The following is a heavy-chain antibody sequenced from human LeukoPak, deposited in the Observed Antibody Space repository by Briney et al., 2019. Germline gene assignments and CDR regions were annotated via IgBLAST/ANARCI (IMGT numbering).Heavy chain of an antibody. CDR2: IYTSGST. J-gene: IGHJ3*02. CDR3: ARDRITMVRGVTDDAFDI. D-gene: IGHD3-10*01. CDR1: GGSISSYY. Sequence: SETLSLTCTVSGGSISSYYWSWIRQPAGKGLEWIGRIYTSGSTNYNPSLKSRVTMSVDTSKNQFSLKLSSVTAADTAVYYCARDRITMVRGVTDDAFDIWGQGTMVTVSS. V-gene: IGHV4-4*07.